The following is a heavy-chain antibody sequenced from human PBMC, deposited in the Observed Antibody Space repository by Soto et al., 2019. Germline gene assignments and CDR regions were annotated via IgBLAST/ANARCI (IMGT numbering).Heavy chain of an antibody. CDR3: ARGIDYGETYCFDY. CDR1: GGSISSGGYY. D-gene: IGHD4-17*01. V-gene: IGHV4-31*03. J-gene: IGHJ4*02. Sequence: QVQLQESGPGLVKPSQTLSLTCTVSGGSISSGGYYWSWIRQHPGKGREWIGYIYYSGSTYYNPSLKSRVTISVDTSKNQFSLKLSYVTAADTAVYYCARGIDYGETYCFDYWGQGTLVTVSS. CDR2: IYYSGST.